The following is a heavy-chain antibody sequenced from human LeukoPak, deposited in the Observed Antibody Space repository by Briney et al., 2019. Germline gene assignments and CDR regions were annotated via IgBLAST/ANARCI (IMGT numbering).Heavy chain of an antibody. V-gene: IGHV4-4*07. D-gene: IGHD2-2*02. Sequence: SETLSLTCTVSGGSISSYYWSWIRQPAGKGLEWIGRIYTSGSTNYNPSLKSRVTISVDTSKNQFSLKLSSVTAADTAVYYCASRYFCSSTSCYTFDYWGQGTLVTVSS. CDR2: IYTSGST. J-gene: IGHJ4*02. CDR3: ASRYFCSSTSCYTFDY. CDR1: GGSISSYY.